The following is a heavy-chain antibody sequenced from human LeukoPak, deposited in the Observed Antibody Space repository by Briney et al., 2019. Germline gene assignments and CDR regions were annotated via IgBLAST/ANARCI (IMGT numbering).Heavy chain of an antibody. CDR1: GFTFSSYA. D-gene: IGHD1-26*01. Sequence: GGSLRLSCAASGFTFSSYAMSWARLAPGKGLEWVSSITSSGSHIYYADSVKGRFTISRDNAENSLYLQMNSLRAEDTAVYFCARDPYSGAYGSDYYYYMDVWGKGTTVTVSS. V-gene: IGHV3-21*01. J-gene: IGHJ6*03. CDR2: ITSSGSHI. CDR3: ARDPYSGAYGSDYYYYMDV.